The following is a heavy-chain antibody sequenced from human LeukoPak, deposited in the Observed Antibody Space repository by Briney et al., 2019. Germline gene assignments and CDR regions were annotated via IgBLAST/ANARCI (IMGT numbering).Heavy chain of an antibody. Sequence: GASVKVSCKASGYTFTSYGISWVRQAPGQGLEWMGWISAYNGNTNYAQKLQGRVTMTTDTSTSTAYMELRSLRSDDTAVYYCARDGDVKGDGGWLDPWGQGTLVTVSS. V-gene: IGHV1-18*01. J-gene: IGHJ5*02. CDR2: ISAYNGNT. CDR3: ARDGDVKGDGGWLDP. CDR1: GYTFTSYG. D-gene: IGHD2-21*02.